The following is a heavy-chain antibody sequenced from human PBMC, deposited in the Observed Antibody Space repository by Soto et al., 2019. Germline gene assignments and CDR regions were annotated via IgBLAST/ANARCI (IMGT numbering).Heavy chain of an antibody. Sequence: QVQLQESGPGLVQPSQTLSLTCTVSGGSISSGGYFWSWIRQHPGKGLEWIGSIYYSGSTYCNPYLXSXITISVDTSKNPFSLKLSSVTAAATAVYYCARGVAIWGQGTMVTVSS. CDR2: IYYSGST. V-gene: IGHV4-31*01. D-gene: IGHD2-15*01. J-gene: IGHJ3*02. CDR3: ARGVAI. CDR1: GGSISSGGYF.